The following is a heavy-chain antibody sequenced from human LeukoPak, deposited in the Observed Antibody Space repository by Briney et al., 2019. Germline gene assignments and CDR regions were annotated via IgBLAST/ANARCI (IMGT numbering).Heavy chain of an antibody. Sequence: GGSLRLTCAASGLSISNDWMSWVRQAPGKGLEWVARVKSKSAGETTDYAAPVKGRFTISRDDSKNTLYLQMNSLKTEDTAVYYCTLIQGWGSGSYYRDFWGQGTLVTVSS. CDR3: TLIQGWGSGSYYRDF. D-gene: IGHD3-10*01. J-gene: IGHJ4*02. V-gene: IGHV3-15*01. CDR1: GLSISNDW. CDR2: VKSKSAGETT.